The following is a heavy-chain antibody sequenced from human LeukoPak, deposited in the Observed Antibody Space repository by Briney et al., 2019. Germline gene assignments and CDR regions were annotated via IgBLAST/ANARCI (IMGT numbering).Heavy chain of an antibody. J-gene: IGHJ4*02. CDR3: ATSYIGGFGKPDY. CDR2: INHSGST. CDR1: GGSFSGYY. V-gene: IGHV4-34*01. Sequence: PSETLSLTCAVYGGSFSGYYWSWIRQPPGKGLEWIGEINHSGSTTYNPSLKSRVTVSVDTSKNQFSLKLSSVTAADTAVYYCATSYIGGFGKPDYWGQGTLVTVSS. D-gene: IGHD2-15*01.